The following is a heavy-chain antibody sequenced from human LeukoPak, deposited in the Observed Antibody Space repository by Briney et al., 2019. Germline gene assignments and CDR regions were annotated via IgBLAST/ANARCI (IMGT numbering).Heavy chain of an antibody. D-gene: IGHD3-22*01. Sequence: PSETLSLTCAVYGGSFSGYYWSWIRQPPGKGLEWIGEINHSGSTNYNPSLKSRVTISVDTSKNQFSLKLSSVTAADTAVYYCARGKDYYDSSGYYYFGYWGQGTLVTVSS. CDR1: GGSFSGYY. J-gene: IGHJ4*02. CDR3: ARGKDYYDSSGYYYFGY. V-gene: IGHV4-34*01. CDR2: INHSGST.